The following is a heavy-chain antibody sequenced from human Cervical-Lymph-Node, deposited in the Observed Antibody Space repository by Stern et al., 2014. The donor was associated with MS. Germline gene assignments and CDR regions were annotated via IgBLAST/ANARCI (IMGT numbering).Heavy chain of an antibody. Sequence: VHLVESGGAVVPPGRSLRLSCAASGFTFSSYGMHWVRQDPGKGMAWVTDISYDGNHKYYSASVEGRFTISRDNSKNTLHLQMNSVTPDDTAIYYCARDYEDTSMLFDHWGQGTLVTVSS. V-gene: IGHV3-30*03. CDR3: ARDYEDTSMLFDH. CDR2: ISYDGNHK. D-gene: IGHD2-8*01. CDR1: GFTFSSYG. J-gene: IGHJ4*02.